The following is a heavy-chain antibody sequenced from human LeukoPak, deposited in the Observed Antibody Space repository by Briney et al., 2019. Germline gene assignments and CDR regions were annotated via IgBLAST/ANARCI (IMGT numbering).Heavy chain of an antibody. Sequence: SETLSLTCTVSGGSISSGDYYWSWIRQPPGKGLEWIGYIYYSGSTYYNPSPKSRVTISVDTSKNQFSLKLSSVTAADTAVYYCARTHLGYCSSTSCYTPYNWFDPWGRGTLVTVSS. V-gene: IGHV4-30-4*01. CDR2: IYYSGST. CDR3: ARTHLGYCSSTSCYTPYNWFDP. D-gene: IGHD2-2*02. CDR1: GGSISSGDYY. J-gene: IGHJ5*02.